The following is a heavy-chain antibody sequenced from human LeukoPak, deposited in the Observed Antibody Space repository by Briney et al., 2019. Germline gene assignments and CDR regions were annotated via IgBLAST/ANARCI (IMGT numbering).Heavy chain of an antibody. Sequence: PGGSLRLSCAASGSTFSSYAMSWVRQPPGKGLEWVSVIRHSDDSTYNADSVKGRFTISRDISKNTLYLQMNSLSAEDTAIYYCAKTLFGVAIVLDSWGPGTLVTASS. CDR2: IRHSDDST. D-gene: IGHD3-3*01. CDR1: GSTFSSYA. J-gene: IGHJ4*02. V-gene: IGHV3-23*01. CDR3: AKTLFGVAIVLDS.